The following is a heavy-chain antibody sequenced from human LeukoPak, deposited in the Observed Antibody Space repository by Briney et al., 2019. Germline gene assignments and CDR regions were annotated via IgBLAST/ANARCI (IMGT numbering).Heavy chain of an antibody. Sequence: GSSLRLSCAASGFTFTSYGMHWVRQAPGKGLEWVALITYDGYYKYYSDSVKGRFTISSDTSKNTLYLQMNSLRAEDTAVYYCARDLSPVVRASPMGYWGQGTLVTVSS. J-gene: IGHJ4*02. CDR1: GFTFTSYG. V-gene: IGHV3-30*03. D-gene: IGHD3-10*01. CDR3: ARDLSPVVRASPMGY. CDR2: ITYDGYYK.